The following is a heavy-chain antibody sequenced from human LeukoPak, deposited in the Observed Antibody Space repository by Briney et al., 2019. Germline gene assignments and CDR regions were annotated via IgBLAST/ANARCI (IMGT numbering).Heavy chain of an antibody. Sequence: SETLSLTCAVCGGSFSGYYWSWIRQPPGKGLEWIGEINHSGSTNYNPSLKSRVTISVDTSKNQFSLKLSSVTAADTAVYYCARGQVGATKDFDYWGQGTLVTVSS. V-gene: IGHV4-34*01. J-gene: IGHJ4*02. D-gene: IGHD1-26*01. CDR2: INHSGST. CDR1: GGSFSGYY. CDR3: ARGQVGATKDFDY.